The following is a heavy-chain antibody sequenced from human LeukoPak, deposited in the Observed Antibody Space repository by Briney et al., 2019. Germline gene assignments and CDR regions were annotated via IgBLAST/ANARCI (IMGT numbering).Heavy chain of an antibody. CDR2: IYSGGGT. Sequence: GGSLRLSCAASGFTISTNYMSWVRQAPGKGLEWVSLIYSGGGTYYADSVKGRFTISRDNSRNTLSLQMNSLRVDDTAVYYCARGFRSVTTWGYFDYWGQGALVTVSS. CDR1: GFTISTNY. J-gene: IGHJ4*02. V-gene: IGHV3-66*01. D-gene: IGHD4-17*01. CDR3: ARGFRSVTTWGYFDY.